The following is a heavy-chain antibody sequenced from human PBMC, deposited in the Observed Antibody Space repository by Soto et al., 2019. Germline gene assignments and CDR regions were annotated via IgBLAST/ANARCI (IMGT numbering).Heavy chain of an antibody. CDR1: GGSMSPYY. Sequence: SETLSLTCTVSGGSMSPYYWSWIRQPPGKGLEWIGYIYHSGSTYYNPSLKSRVTISVDRSKNQFSLKLSSVTAADTAVYYCARVPDRWGQGTLVTVSS. CDR2: IYHSGST. J-gene: IGHJ5*02. CDR3: ARVPDR. V-gene: IGHV4-30-2*01. D-gene: IGHD2-2*01.